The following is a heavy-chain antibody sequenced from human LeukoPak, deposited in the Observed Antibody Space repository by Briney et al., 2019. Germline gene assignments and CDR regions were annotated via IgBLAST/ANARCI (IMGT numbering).Heavy chain of an antibody. CDR3: ARRLQSFFDF. V-gene: IGHV4-59*01. CDR1: GGSISSYY. D-gene: IGHD4-11*01. Sequence: SETLSLTCTVSGGSISSYYWSWIRQPPGEGLQWIGYIYYSGSTYYNPSLKSRVTISVDTSENQFSLKLSSVTAADTAVYYCARRLQSFFDFWGRGTLVTVSS. J-gene: IGHJ4*02. CDR2: IYYSGST.